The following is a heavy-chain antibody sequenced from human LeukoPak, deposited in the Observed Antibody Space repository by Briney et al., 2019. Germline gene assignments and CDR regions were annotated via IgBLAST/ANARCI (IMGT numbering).Heavy chain of an antibody. J-gene: IGHJ4*02. V-gene: IGHV3-7*01. CDR1: GFSFNSDW. CDR2: IKHDESEK. D-gene: IGHD3-16*01. Sequence: GGSLRLSCAASGFSFNSDWMDWVRQAPGKGLEWVADIKHDESEKNYLDSVKGRFTISRDNAQNSLYLQMNGLRVEDTAVYYCTRRLDDWGQGTLVTVSS. CDR3: TRRLDD.